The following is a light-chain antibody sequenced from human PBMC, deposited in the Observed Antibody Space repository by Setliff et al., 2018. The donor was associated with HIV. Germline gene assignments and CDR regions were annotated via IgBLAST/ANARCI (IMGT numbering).Light chain of an antibody. Sequence: QSALAQPASVSGSPGQSITISCTGPSSDVGGYNSVSWYQQHPGKVPKLMIYDVSNRPSGVSNRFSGSKSGNTASLTISGLQAEDEADYYCSSYTSTSTPYVFGTGTKVTV. CDR2: DVS. CDR3: SSYTSTSTPYV. V-gene: IGLV2-14*03. J-gene: IGLJ1*01. CDR1: SSDVGGYNS.